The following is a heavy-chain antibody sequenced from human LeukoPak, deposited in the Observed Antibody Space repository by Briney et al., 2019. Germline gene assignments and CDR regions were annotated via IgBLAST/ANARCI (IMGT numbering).Heavy chain of an antibody. CDR1: GGSISSYY. CDR3: ERAGKQLGLYGMDV. V-gene: IGHV4-59*01. Sequence: SETLSLTCTVSGGSISSYYWSWIRQPPGKGLECIGYIYYSGSTNYNHSLKSRVTISVDTSKNQLSLKLSSVTAADTAVYYCERAGKQLGLYGMDVWGQGTTVTVSS. D-gene: IGHD6-13*01. J-gene: IGHJ6*02. CDR2: IYYSGST.